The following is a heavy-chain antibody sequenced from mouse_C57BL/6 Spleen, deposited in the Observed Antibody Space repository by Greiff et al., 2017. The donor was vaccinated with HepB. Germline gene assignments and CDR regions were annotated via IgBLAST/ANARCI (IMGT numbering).Heavy chain of an antibody. V-gene: IGHV5-6*01. CDR1: GFTFSSYG. J-gene: IGHJ2*01. Sequence: EVQGVESGGDLVKPGGSLKLSCAASGFTFSSYGMSWVRQTPDKRLEWVATISSGGSYTYYPDSVKGRFTISRDNAKNTLYLHMSSLKSEDTAMYYCARQICTVVATNYFDYWGQGTTLTVSS. CDR2: ISSGGSYT. CDR3: ARQICTVVATNYFDY. D-gene: IGHD1-1*01.